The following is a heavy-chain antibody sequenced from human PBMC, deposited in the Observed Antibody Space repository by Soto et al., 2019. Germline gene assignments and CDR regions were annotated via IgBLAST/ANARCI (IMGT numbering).Heavy chain of an antibody. Sequence: PGESLKISCKGSGYSFTSYWISWVRQMPGKGLEWMGRIDPSDSYTNYSPSFQGHVTISADKSISTAYLQWSSLKASDTAMYYCASIAVAGYYYVMDVCGQGTTVTVSS. V-gene: IGHV5-10-1*01. CDR2: IDPSDSYT. CDR1: GYSFTSYW. CDR3: ASIAVAGYYYVMDV. J-gene: IGHJ6*02. D-gene: IGHD6-19*01.